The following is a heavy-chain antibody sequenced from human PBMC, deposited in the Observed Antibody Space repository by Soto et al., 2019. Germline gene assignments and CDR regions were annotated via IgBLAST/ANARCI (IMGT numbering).Heavy chain of an antibody. J-gene: IGHJ4*02. Sequence: EVKLLESGGGLVQPGGSLRLSCAASGLTFSKYGMNWVRQAPGKGLECVSAISGTESSTYYADSVKGRFTISRDTSKNTLYLHMTSLRAEDTAVYYCAKDAYYGSGSYYYFDSWGQGTMVTVSS. CDR3: AKDAYYGSGSYYYFDS. V-gene: IGHV3-23*01. D-gene: IGHD3-10*01. CDR2: ISGTESST. CDR1: GLTFSKYG.